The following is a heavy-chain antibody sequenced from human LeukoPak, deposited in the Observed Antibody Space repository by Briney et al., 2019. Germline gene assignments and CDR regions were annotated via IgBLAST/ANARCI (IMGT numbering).Heavy chain of an antibody. CDR2: MNNDGSGT. J-gene: IGHJ2*01. CDR3: AREIMVSREWYFDL. CDR1: GLTHSNYW. Sequence: QPGGSLRLPCAASGLTHSNYWMHWVRQAPGKGLVWVSRMNNDGSGTTYADSVRGRFTISRDNAKNTLYLQMNSLRVEDTAVYFCAREIMVSREWYFDLWGRGTLVTVAS. D-gene: IGHD2-21*01. V-gene: IGHV3-74*01.